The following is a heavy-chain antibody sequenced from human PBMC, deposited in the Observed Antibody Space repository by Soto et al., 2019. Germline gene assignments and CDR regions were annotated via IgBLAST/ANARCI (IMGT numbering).Heavy chain of an antibody. CDR2: ISYDGSNK. D-gene: IGHD4-17*01. Sequence: VGSLRLSCAASGFTFSSYAMHWVRQAPGKGLEWVAVISYDGSNKYYADSVKGRFTISRDNSKNTLYLQMNSLRAEDTAVYYCAREARNYGGYYYYGMDVWGQGTTVTVSS. J-gene: IGHJ6*02. CDR1: GFTFSSYA. CDR3: AREARNYGGYYYYGMDV. V-gene: IGHV3-30-3*01.